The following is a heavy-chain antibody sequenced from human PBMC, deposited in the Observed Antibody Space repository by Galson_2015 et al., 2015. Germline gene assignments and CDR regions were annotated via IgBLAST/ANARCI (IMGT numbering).Heavy chain of an antibody. J-gene: IGHJ5*02. CDR3: ARTHYCTNGVCYFRWFDP. Sequence: TLSLTCTVPGGSISSGDYYWSWIRQHPGKGLEWIGYIYYSGSTRYNPSLKSRLTMAIDTSKNQFSLNLSSVTAADTAVYHCARTHYCTNGVCYFRWFDPWGQGTLVTVSS. D-gene: IGHD2-8*01. CDR1: GGSISSGDYY. V-gene: IGHV4-31*03. CDR2: IYYSGST.